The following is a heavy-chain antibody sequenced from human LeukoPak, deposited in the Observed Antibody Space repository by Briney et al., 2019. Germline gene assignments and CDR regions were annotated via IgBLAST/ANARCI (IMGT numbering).Heavy chain of an antibody. V-gene: IGHV4-34*01. CDR1: GGSFSGYY. CDR3: ARVSSSWYSLYYYYYYMDV. CDR2: IYYSGST. J-gene: IGHJ6*03. D-gene: IGHD6-13*01. Sequence: KPSETLSLTCAVYGGSFSGYYWSWIRQPPGKGLEWIGSIYYSGSTYYNPSLKSRVTISVDTSKNQFSLKLSSVTAADTAVYYCARVSSSWYSLYYYYYYMDVWGKGTTVTISS.